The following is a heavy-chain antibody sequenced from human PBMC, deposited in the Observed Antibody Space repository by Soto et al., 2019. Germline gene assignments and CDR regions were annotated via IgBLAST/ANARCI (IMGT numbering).Heavy chain of an antibody. CDR1: GFTFSSYW. Sequence: PGGSLRLSCAASGFTFSSYWMSWVRQAPGKGLEWVANIKQDGSEKYYVDSVKGRFTISRDNAKNSLYLQMNSLRAEDTAVYYCARDVGDIVVVVAATSQGHYYYYMDVWGKGTTVTVSS. J-gene: IGHJ6*03. D-gene: IGHD2-15*01. CDR2: IKQDGSEK. V-gene: IGHV3-7*01. CDR3: ARDVGDIVVVVAATSQGHYYYYMDV.